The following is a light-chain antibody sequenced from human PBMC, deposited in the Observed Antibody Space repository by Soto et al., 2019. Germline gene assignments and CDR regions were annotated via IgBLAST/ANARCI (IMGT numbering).Light chain of an antibody. J-gene: IGKJ4*01. V-gene: IGKV4-1*01. CDR3: QQYYSTPLT. CDR2: WAS. Sequence: DIVMTQSPDSLAVSLGERATINCKSSQSVLYSSNNKNYLAWYQHKPGQPPMLLIYWASTRESGVPDRFSGSRSGTDFTLTISSLQAEDVAVYYCQQYYSTPLTFGGGTKVEIK. CDR1: QSVLYSSNNKNY.